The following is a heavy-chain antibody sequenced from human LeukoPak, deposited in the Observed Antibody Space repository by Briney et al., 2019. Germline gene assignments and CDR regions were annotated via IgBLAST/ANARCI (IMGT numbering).Heavy chain of an antibody. J-gene: IGHJ4*02. CDR1: GFTFSSYG. Sequence: GGSLRLSCAASGFTFSSYGMHWXRQAPGKGLEWVAVIWYDENNKYYGDSVKGRFTISRDNSKNTLYLQMNSLKIEDTAVYYCRSTATGEPDHWGQGTLVSVSS. D-gene: IGHD7-27*01. CDR3: RSTATGEPDH. CDR2: IWYDENNK. V-gene: IGHV3-33*01.